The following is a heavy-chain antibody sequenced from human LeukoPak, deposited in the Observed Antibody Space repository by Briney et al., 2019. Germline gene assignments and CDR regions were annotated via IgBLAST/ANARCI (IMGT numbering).Heavy chain of an antibody. J-gene: IGHJ3*02. D-gene: IGHD4-17*01. CDR2: GRYDGSNE. CDR3: AKEGRYDAFDI. Sequence: RGGSLRLPCAVWGHIFSRYDMLGVPGARGKGLGWVAFGRYDGSNEYYADAVKGRFTISRDNAKNTLYLQMNSLRAEDTAVYYCAKEGRYDAFDIWGQGTMVTVSS. V-gene: IGHV3-30*02. CDR1: GHIFSRYD.